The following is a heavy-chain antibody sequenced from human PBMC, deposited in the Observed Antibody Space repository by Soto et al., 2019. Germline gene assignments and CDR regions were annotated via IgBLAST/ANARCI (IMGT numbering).Heavy chain of an antibody. CDR3: ARGVWGLDY. Sequence: QVPFVQSGAEAKKPGDSVKVSCEASGYTFRDYVIHWVRQAPGQRLEWMGWINAGNHHTKYSQKFQGRVTITSDTSASTAYMELRSLRSEDTAVYYCARGVWGLDYWGQGTLVTVSS. J-gene: IGHJ4*02. CDR1: GYTFRDYV. V-gene: IGHV1-3*01. CDR2: INAGNHHT. D-gene: IGHD3-16*01.